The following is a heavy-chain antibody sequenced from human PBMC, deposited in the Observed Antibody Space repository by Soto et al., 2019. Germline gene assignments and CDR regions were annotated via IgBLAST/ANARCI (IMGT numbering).Heavy chain of an antibody. Sequence: SETLSLTCSVSGDSISSGDYYWIWIRQSPGKGLEWIGNINYSGSTYYNPSLWRRLTISVDTSKNQFSLKLSSVTAADTAVYYCASDSYGSLGLDYWGQGTLVTVSS. CDR3: ASDSYGSLGLDY. V-gene: IGHV4-31*02. CDR1: GDSISSGDYY. J-gene: IGHJ4*02. D-gene: IGHD5-18*01. CDR2: INYSGST.